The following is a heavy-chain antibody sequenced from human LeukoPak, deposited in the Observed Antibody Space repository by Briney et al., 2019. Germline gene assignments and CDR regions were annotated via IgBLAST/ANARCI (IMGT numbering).Heavy chain of an antibody. CDR3: ARHGVYYDSSGYLIDH. J-gene: IGHJ4*02. Sequence: GESLKISCKGSGYSLTSYWIGWVRQMPGKGLEWMGIIYPGDSDTRYSPSFQGQVTISADKSISTAYLQWSSLKASDTAMYYCARHGVYYDSSGYLIDHWGQGTLVTVSS. D-gene: IGHD3-22*01. CDR1: GYSLTSYW. CDR2: IYPGDSDT. V-gene: IGHV5-51*01.